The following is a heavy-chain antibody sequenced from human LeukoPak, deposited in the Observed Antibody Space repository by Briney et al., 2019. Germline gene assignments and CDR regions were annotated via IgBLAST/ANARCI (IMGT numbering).Heavy chain of an antibody. CDR2: IIPIFGTA. CDR1: GGTFSSYA. V-gene: IGHV1-69*13. D-gene: IGHD2-21*01. Sequence: SVKVSCKASGGTFSSYAISWVRQAPGQGLEWMGGIIPIFGTANYAQKFQGRATITADESTSTAYMELSSLRSEDTAVYYCARLPRRNSIKAFDIWGQGTMVTVSS. CDR3: ARLPRRNSIKAFDI. J-gene: IGHJ3*02.